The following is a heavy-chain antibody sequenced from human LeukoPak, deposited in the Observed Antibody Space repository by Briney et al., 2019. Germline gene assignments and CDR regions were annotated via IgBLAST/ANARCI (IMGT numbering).Heavy chain of an antibody. CDR2: IRYDGSNK. CDR1: GFTFSSYG. D-gene: IGHD3-3*01. V-gene: IGHV3-30*02. CDR3: AKDLYDFWSWGFDY. Sequence: PGGSLRLSCAASGFTFSSYGMHWVRQAPGKGLEWVAFIRYDGSNKYYADSVKGRFTISRDYSKNTLYLQMNSLRAEDTAVYYCAKDLYDFWSWGFDYWGQGTLVTVSS. J-gene: IGHJ4*02.